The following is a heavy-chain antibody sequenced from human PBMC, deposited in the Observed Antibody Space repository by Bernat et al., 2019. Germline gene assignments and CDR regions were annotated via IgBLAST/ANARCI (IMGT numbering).Heavy chain of an antibody. J-gene: IGHJ6*03. CDR2: ISYDGSNK. V-gene: IGHV3-30-3*01. CDR3: ARDGDIVVVPERRENYYYYYMDV. Sequence: QVQLVESGGGVVQPGRSLRLSCAASGFTFSSYAMHWVRQAPGKGLEWVAVISYDGSNKYYADSVKGRFTISRDNSKNTLYLQMNSLRAEDTAVYYCARDGDIVVVPERRENYYYYYMDVWGKGTTVTVSS. CDR1: GFTFSSYA. D-gene: IGHD2-2*01.